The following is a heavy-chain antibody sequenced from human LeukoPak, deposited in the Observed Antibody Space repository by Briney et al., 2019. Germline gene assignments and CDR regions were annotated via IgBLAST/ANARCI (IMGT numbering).Heavy chain of an antibody. V-gene: IGHV1-2*06. Sequence: GASVKVSCKASGYTFTGYYMHWVRQAPGQGLEWMGRINPNSGGTNYAQKFQGRVTMTRDTSISTAYMELSRLRSDDMAVYYCARDQYDYGDYSFDYWGQGTLVTVSS. D-gene: IGHD4-17*01. CDR3: ARDQYDYGDYSFDY. CDR2: INPNSGGT. J-gene: IGHJ4*02. CDR1: GYTFTGYY.